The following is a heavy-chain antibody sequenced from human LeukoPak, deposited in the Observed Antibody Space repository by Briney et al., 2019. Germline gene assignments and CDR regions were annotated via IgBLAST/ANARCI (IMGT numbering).Heavy chain of an antibody. CDR2: INHSGST. CDR1: GGSFSGHY. D-gene: IGHD4-17*01. J-gene: IGHJ4*02. Sequence: SETLSLTCAVYGGSFSGHYWSWIRQPPGKGLEWIGEINHSGSTNYNPSLKSRVTISVDTSKNQFSLKLSSVTAADTAVYYCARANYGDYPIDYWGQGTLVTVSS. CDR3: ARANYGDYPIDY. V-gene: IGHV4-34*01.